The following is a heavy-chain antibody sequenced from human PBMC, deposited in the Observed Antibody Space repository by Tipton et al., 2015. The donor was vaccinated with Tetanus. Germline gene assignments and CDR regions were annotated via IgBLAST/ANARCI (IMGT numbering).Heavy chain of an antibody. CDR3: ARGMAEASNCGGDCYSDY. D-gene: IGHD2-21*02. V-gene: IGHV3-23*04. CDR2: LSGSGSAT. J-gene: IGHJ4*02. CDR1: GFSFSSYA. Sequence: QLVQSGGGLIQPGGSLRLSCAASGFSFSSYAMSWVRQAPGKGLEWVSTLSGSGSATYYAGSVGGRFTISRDNAKNSLFLQMDSLRAEDTAVYSCARGMAEASNCGGDCYSDYWGQGTLVTVSS.